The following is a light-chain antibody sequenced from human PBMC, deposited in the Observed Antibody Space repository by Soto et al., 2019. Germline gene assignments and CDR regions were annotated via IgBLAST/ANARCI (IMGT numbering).Light chain of an antibody. V-gene: IGKV3-15*01. Sequence: EPVMTQSPGTLSVSPGGRATLSCGASESDRISVGWHQQKPGQAPRLLIYAASTRATGVPARFSGSGSGTEFTLTISIPQSEDFAVYYCQQYNNWPPTFGQGTRLEI. J-gene: IGKJ5*01. CDR1: ESDRIS. CDR3: QQYNNWPPT. CDR2: AAS.